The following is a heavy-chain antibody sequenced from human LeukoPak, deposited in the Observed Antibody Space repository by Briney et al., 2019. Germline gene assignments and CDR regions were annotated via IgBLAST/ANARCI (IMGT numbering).Heavy chain of an antibody. D-gene: IGHD4-17*01. CDR2: IYYSGST. CDR3: AREDGVATGGAFDI. V-gene: IGHV4-59*01. CDR1: GGSISSYY. Sequence: PSGTLSLTCTVSGGSISSYYWSWIRQPPGKGLEWIGYIYYSGSTNYNPSLKSRVTISVDTSKNQFSLKLSSVTAADTAVYYCAREDGVATGGAFDIWGQGTMVTVSS. J-gene: IGHJ3*02.